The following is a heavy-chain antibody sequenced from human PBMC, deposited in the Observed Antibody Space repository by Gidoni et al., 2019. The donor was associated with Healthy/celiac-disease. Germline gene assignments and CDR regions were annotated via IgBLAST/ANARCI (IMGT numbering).Heavy chain of an antibody. V-gene: IGHV3-11*05. J-gene: IGHJ4*02. CDR1: GFTFSDNY. CDR3: AREGSTMVRGDHFDY. Sequence: QVQLVESGGGLVKPGGSLRLSCAPSGFTFSDNYIGWIRPAPGKGLEWVSDISSSSSYTNYADSVKGRFTISRDNAKNTLYLQMNSLRAEDTAVYYCAREGSTMVRGDHFDYWGQGTLVTVSS. D-gene: IGHD3-10*01. CDR2: ISSSSSYT.